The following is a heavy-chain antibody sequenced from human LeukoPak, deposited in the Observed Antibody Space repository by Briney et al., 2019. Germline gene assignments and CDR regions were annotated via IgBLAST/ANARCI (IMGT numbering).Heavy chain of an antibody. V-gene: IGHV4-59*01. J-gene: IGHJ6*03. CDR2: IYYTGST. Sequence: SETLSLTCSVSGDSISNYYWCWIRQPPGKGVEWIGDIYYTGSTNYNPSFKGRVTISVDTSKNQFSIKMSSVTAADTALYYCARTDGNSFSPYSYTDVWGKGTTVTVSS. CDR1: GDSISNYY. CDR3: ARTDGNSFSPYSYTDV. D-gene: IGHD4-23*01.